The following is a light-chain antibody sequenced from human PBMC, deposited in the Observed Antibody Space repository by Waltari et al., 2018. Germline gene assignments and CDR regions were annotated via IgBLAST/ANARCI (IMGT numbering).Light chain of an antibody. CDR2: DVS. V-gene: IGLV2-14*01. Sequence: QSALTQPAPVSGSPGQSIPISCTGTSSDVGGYHYVSWYQQHPAKAPKLMIYDVSKRPSGVSNRFSGSKSGNTASLTISGLQAEDEADYYCSSYTSSSTLVFGGGTKLTVL. J-gene: IGLJ2*01. CDR1: SSDVGGYHY. CDR3: SSYTSSSTLV.